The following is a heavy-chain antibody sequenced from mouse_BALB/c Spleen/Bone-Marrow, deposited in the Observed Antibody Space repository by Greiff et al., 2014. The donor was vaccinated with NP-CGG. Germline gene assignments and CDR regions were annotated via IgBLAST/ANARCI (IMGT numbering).Heavy chain of an antibody. J-gene: IGHJ2*01. V-gene: IGHV1-80*01. CDR3: ARDYYGSGYYFDY. CDR2: IYPGDGDT. CDR1: GYAFSSYW. D-gene: IGHD1-1*01. Sequence: QVQLQQSGAELVRPGSSVKISCKASGYAFSSYWMNWVKQRPGQGLEWIGQIYPGDGDTNYNGKFKGKATLTADKSSSTAYMQLSSQTSEDSAVYFCARDYYGSGYYFDYWGQGTTLTVSS.